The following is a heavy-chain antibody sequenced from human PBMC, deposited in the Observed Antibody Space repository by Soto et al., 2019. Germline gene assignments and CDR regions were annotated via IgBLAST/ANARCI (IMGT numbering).Heavy chain of an antibody. CDR1: GDSLSTYY. V-gene: IGHV4-4*07. CDR2: IHDTGRT. CDR3: ARESVSGTYRFDS. Sequence: QVQLQESGPGLVRPSETLSLTCTVSGDSLSTYYWSWIRQPAGERLEWIGRIHDTGRTYYNPSLKSRVTMSVDTSKNQFSLRVNSVTAADTAVYYCARESVSGTYRFDSWGQGTLVTVSS. D-gene: IGHD3-16*02. J-gene: IGHJ4*02.